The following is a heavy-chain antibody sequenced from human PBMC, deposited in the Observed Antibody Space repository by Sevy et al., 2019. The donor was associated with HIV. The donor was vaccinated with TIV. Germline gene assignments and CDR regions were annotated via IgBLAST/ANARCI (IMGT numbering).Heavy chain of an antibody. Sequence: GGSLRLSCAASGFTFSSYEMNWVRQAPGKGLEWVSYISSSGSTIYYADSVKGRFTISRDNAKNSLYLQMNSLRAEDTAVYYCELSSTSLNGMDVWGQGTTVTVSS. V-gene: IGHV3-48*03. J-gene: IGHJ6*02. D-gene: IGHD2-2*01. CDR3: ELSSTSLNGMDV. CDR2: ISSSGSTI. CDR1: GFTFSSYE.